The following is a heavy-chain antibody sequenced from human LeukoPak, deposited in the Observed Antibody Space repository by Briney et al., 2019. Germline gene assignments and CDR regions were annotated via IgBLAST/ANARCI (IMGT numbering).Heavy chain of an antibody. CDR2: IKQDGSEK. D-gene: IGHD2-15*01. J-gene: IGHJ6*03. V-gene: IGHV3-7*01. Sequence: GGSLRLSCAASGLTFSSYWMSWVRQAPGKGLEWVANIKQDGSEKYYVDSVKGRFTISRDNAKNSLYLQMNSLRAEDTAVYYCARMVVAATPTLWASYSYYYMDVWGKGTTVTVSS. CDR3: ARMVVAATPTLWASYSYYYMDV. CDR1: GLTFSSYW.